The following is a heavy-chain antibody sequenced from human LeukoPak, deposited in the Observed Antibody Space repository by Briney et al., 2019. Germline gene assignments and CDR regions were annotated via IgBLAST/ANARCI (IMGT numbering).Heavy chain of an antibody. V-gene: IGHV3-53*01. D-gene: IGHD6-13*01. CDR1: GFTVSSNC. Sequence: RGSLRLSCAASGFTVSSNCMSWVRQAPGKGLEWVSVIYSGGSTYYADSVKGRFTISRDNSKNTLYLQMNSLRAEDTAVYYCARDLIALYWGQGTLVTVSS. CDR2: IYSGGST. CDR3: ARDLIALY. J-gene: IGHJ4*02.